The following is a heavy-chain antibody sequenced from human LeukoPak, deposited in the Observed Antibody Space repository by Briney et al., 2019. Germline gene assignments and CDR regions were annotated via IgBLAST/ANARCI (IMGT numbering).Heavy chain of an antibody. D-gene: IGHD1-14*01. CDR2: IYYSGST. J-gene: IGHJ4*02. Sequence: SETLSLTCTVSGGSISSYYWSWIRQPPGKGLEWIGYIYYSGSTNYNPSLKSRVTISVDTSKNQSSLKLSSVTAADTAVYYCARDQPFFDYWGQGTLVTVSS. V-gene: IGHV4-59*01. CDR1: GGSISSYY. CDR3: ARDQPFFDY.